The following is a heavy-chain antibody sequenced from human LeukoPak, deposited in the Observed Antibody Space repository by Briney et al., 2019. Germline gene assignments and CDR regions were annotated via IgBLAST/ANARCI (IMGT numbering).Heavy chain of an antibody. CDR1: GGSISSYY. D-gene: IGHD3-10*01. CDR2: IYYSGST. CDR3: ARQAYYYGSGSYSNFDY. V-gene: IGHV4-59*01. J-gene: IGHJ4*02. Sequence: KPSETLSLTCTVSGGSISSYYWSWIRQPPGKGLEWIGYIYYSGSTNYNPSLKSRVTISVDTSKNQFSLKLSSVTAADTAVYYCARQAYYYGSGSYSNFDYWGQGTLVTVSS.